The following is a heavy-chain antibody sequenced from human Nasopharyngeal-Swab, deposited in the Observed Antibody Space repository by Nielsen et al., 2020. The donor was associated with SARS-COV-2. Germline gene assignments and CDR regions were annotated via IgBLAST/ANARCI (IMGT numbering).Heavy chain of an antibody. CDR1: GGSFSGYY. CDR2: INHSGST. J-gene: IGHJ6*02. V-gene: IGHV4-34*01. D-gene: IGHD3-22*01. Sequence: GSLRLSCAVYGGSFSGYYWSWIRQPPGKGLEWIGEINHSGSTNYNPSLKSRVTISVDTSKNQFSLKLSSVTAADTAVYYCARGGSGYYPYYYYGMDVWGQGTTVTVSS. CDR3: ARGGSGYYPYYYYGMDV.